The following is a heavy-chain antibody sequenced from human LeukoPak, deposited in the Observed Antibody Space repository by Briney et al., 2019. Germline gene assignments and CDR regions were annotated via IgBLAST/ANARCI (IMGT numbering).Heavy chain of an antibody. D-gene: IGHD1-26*01. J-gene: IGHJ5*02. V-gene: IGHV1-46*01. CDR2: INPSGTTT. Sequence: ASVKVSCKASGGTFSSYAISWVRQAPGQGLEWMGVINPSGTTTVYAQKFQGRVTMTRDTSTGTDYLELRSLRSEDTATYYCARDHSRTEGGTSFWWFDPWGQGTLVIVSS. CDR3: ARDHSRTEGGTSFWWFDP. CDR1: GGTFSSYA.